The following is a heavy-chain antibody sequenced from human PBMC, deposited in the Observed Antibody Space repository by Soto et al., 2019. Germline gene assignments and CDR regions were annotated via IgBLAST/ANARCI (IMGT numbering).Heavy chain of an antibody. J-gene: IGHJ6*03. V-gene: IGHV4-39*01. CDR3: RAAAPYYYYYMDV. D-gene: IGHD2-2*01. CDR2: IYYSGST. Sequence: SETLSLTCTVSGGSISSSSYYWGWIRQPPGKGLEWIGSIYYSGSTYYNPSLKSRVTISVDTSKNQFSLKLSSVTAADTAVYYCRAAAPYYYYYMDVWGKGTTVTVSS. CDR1: GGSISSSSYY.